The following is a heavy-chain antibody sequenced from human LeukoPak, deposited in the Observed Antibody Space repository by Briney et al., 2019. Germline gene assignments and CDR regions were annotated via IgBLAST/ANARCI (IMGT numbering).Heavy chain of an antibody. D-gene: IGHD4-17*01. CDR1: GGPIISDY. Sequence: SETLSLTCTVSGGPIISDYWTWIRQPAGKGLEWIGRLYISGSTNYNPSLESRVTMSLDTSKKHFSLKLTSVTAADTAVYYCAQDIGDGLLAYWGQGTLVTVSS. V-gene: IGHV4-4*07. J-gene: IGHJ4*02. CDR2: LYISGST. CDR3: AQDIGDGLLAY.